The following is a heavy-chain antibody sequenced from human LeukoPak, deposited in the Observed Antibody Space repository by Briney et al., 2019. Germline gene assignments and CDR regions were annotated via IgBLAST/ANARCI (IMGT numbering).Heavy chain of an antibody. D-gene: IGHD4-23*01. CDR1: GGTFSSYA. CDR2: IIPIFGTA. Sequence: SVKVSCKASGGTFSSYAISWVRQAPGQGLEWMGRIIPIFGTANYAQKFQGRVTITTDESTITAYMELSSPRSEDTAVYYCARGDYGGNPWNFDYWGQGTLVTVSS. J-gene: IGHJ4*02. CDR3: ARGDYGGNPWNFDY. V-gene: IGHV1-69*05.